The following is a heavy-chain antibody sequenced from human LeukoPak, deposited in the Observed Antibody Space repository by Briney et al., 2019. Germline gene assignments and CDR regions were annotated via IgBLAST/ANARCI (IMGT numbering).Heavy chain of an antibody. D-gene: IGHD5-12*01. CDR3: ARDLGSGYSNFYYMDV. V-gene: IGHV1-2*02. Sequence: ASVKVSCKASGYTFTGYYMHWVRQAPGQGLEWRGWINPNSGGTNYAQKFQGRVTMTRDTSISTAYMELSRLRSDDTAVYYCARDLGSGYSNFYYMDVWGKGTTVTVSS. CDR2: INPNSGGT. J-gene: IGHJ6*03. CDR1: GYTFTGYY.